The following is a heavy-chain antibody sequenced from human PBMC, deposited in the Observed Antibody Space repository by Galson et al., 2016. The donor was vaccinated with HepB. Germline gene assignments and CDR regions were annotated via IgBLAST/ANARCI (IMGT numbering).Heavy chain of an antibody. D-gene: IGHD6-25*01. CDR2: ISSRSSVI. Sequence: SLRLSCAASGFSFSLHSMVWARQFPGRGLEWLAFISSRSSVIYHADSVKGQFTISRDDGKNLVYLQMDRLTDEDTATYYCARVDSGWFDYWGRGILVTVSS. CDR1: GFSFSLHS. V-gene: IGHV3-48*02. J-gene: IGHJ4*02. CDR3: ARVDSGWFDY.